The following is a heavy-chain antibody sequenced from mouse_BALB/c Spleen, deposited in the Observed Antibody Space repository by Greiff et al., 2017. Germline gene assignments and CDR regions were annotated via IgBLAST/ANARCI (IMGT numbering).Heavy chain of an antibody. J-gene: IGHJ3*01. Sequence: EVKLVESGPGLVKPSQSLSLTCSVTGYSITSGYYWNWIRQFPGNKLEWMGYISYDGSNNYNPSLKNRISITRDTSKNQFFLKLNSVTTEDTATYDCARADYDSWFADWGQGTLVTVSA. CDR1: GYSITSGYY. V-gene: IGHV3-6*02. CDR3: ARADYDSWFAD. CDR2: ISYDGSN. D-gene: IGHD2-4*01.